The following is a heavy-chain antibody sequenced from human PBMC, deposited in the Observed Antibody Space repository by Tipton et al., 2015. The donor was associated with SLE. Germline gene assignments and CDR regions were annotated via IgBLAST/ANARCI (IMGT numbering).Heavy chain of an antibody. CDR2: IYYSGST. J-gene: IGHJ4*02. D-gene: IGHD4-17*01. Sequence: LRLSCTVSGGSISSYYWSWIRQPPGKGLEWIGYIYYSGSTNYNPSLKSRVTISVDTSKNQFSLKLISVTAADTAVYYCARLFSPTPYGDYVYFDYWGQGTLVTVSS. CDR1: GGSISSYY. CDR3: ARLFSPTPYGDYVYFDY. V-gene: IGHV4-59*08.